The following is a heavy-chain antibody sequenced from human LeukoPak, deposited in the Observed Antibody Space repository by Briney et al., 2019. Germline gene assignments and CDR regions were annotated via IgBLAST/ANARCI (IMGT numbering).Heavy chain of an antibody. D-gene: IGHD1-1*01. CDR3: ARVNEDVATDAFDI. CDR1: GFTFSSYS. Sequence: GGSLRLSCAASGFTFSSYSMNWVRQAPGEGLEWVSSISSSSSYIYYADSVKGRFTISRDSAKNSLYLQMNSLRAEDTAVYYCARVNEDVATDAFDIWGQGTMVTVSS. J-gene: IGHJ3*02. V-gene: IGHV3-21*01. CDR2: ISSSSSYI.